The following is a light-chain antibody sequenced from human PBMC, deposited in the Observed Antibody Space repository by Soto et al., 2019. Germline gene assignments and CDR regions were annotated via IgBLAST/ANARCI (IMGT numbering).Light chain of an antibody. V-gene: IGKV3-20*01. CDR3: QQYGSSPRT. J-gene: IGKJ1*01. Sequence: EIVLTQSPGTLSLSPGERATLSCRASQSISSSYLAWYQQKPGQAPRLLIYGASTRATGIPHRFSGSGSGTDFALTISRLESEDFAVYYCQQYGSSPRTFGQGTKVEIK. CDR2: GAS. CDR1: QSISSSY.